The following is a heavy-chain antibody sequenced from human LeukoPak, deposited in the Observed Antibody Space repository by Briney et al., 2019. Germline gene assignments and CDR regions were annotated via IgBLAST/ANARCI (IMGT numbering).Heavy chain of an antibody. D-gene: IGHD2-2*01. CDR2: INPNSGGT. J-gene: IGHJ4*02. V-gene: IGHV1-2*02. Sequence: ASVKVSCKASGYTFTGYYMHWVRQAPGQGLEWMGLINPNSGGTGYAQKFQGRVTMTRNTYISTAYMELSSLRSEDTAVYYCATYCSSTSCYGYWGQGTLVTVSS. CDR3: ATYCSSTSCYGY. CDR1: GYTFTGYY.